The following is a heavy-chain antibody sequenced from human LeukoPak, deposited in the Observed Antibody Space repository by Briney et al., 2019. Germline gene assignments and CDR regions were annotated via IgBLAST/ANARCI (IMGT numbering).Heavy chain of an antibody. Sequence: SETLSLTCTVSGGSISSSSYYWGWIRQPPGKGLEWIGSIYYSGSTYYNPSLKSRATISVDTSKNQFSLKLSSVTAADTAVYYCARHGGLQSPDPHLDYWGQGTLVTVSS. J-gene: IGHJ4*02. V-gene: IGHV4-39*01. CDR1: GGSISSSSYY. D-gene: IGHD5-24*01. CDR3: ARHGGLQSPDPHLDY. CDR2: IYYSGST.